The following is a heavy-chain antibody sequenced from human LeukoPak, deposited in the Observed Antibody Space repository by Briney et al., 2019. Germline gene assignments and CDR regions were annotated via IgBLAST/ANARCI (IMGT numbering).Heavy chain of an antibody. Sequence: GASVKVSCKASGYIFTGYYMHWVRQAPGQGLEWMGWINPNSGVTNYAQKFQGRVTMTRDTSISTAYMELSRLRSDDTAVYYCARLSCVGDTCYWGWFDPWGQGTLVTVSS. CDR1: GYIFTGYY. J-gene: IGHJ5*02. CDR2: INPNSGVT. V-gene: IGHV1-2*02. CDR3: ARLSCVGDTCYWGWFDP. D-gene: IGHD2-21*01.